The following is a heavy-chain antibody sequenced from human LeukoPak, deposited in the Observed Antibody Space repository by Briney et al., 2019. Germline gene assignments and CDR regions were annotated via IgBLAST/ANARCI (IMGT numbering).Heavy chain of an antibody. Sequence: PGGSLRLSCAASGFAFGDHGRSWVRQVPGKGLDWVSGINWSGKSTSYGDPVRGRFTISRDNAKNSLSPQMDSLRAEDTALYYCARAPITSPFYFDYWGQGTLVTVSS. CDR2: INWSGKST. D-gene: IGHD2-2*01. CDR3: ARAPITSPFYFDY. CDR1: GFAFGDHG. V-gene: IGHV3-20*04. J-gene: IGHJ4*02.